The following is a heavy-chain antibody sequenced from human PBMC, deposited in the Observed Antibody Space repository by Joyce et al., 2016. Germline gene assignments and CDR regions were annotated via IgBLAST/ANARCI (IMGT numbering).Heavy chain of an antibody. CDR2: NKHDGTNS. D-gene: IGHD3-3*01. V-gene: IGHV3-74*01. CDR1: GFTFNRHL. J-gene: IGHJ4*02. Sequence: EVPLVESGGGLVQPGGSLKLSCAASGFTFNRHLMHWVRQAPGKGPVWVSHNKHDGTNSRYSGFVERRFINARNNAKNTLYLQLTNLRVEDKAIYYWETIFGVFVSDSFDNWGQGTLVTVSS. CDR3: ETIFGVFVSDSFDN.